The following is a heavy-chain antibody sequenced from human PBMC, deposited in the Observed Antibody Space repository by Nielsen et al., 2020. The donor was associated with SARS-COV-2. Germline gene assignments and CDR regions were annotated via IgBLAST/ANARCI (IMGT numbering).Heavy chain of an antibody. CDR2: IWYDGSNK. CDR1: GFSFNTHG. J-gene: IGHJ6*02. V-gene: IGHV3-33*08. Sequence: GESLKISCAASGFSFNTHGMHWVRQAPGKGLEWVAVIWYDGSNKYYADSVKGRFTISRDNSKNTLYLQMNSLRAEDTAVYYCASELVPGYYGMDVWGQGTTVTVSS. D-gene: IGHD6-13*01. CDR3: ASELVPGYYGMDV.